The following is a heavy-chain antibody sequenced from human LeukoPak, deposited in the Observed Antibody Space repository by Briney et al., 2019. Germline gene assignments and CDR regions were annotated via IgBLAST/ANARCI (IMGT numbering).Heavy chain of an antibody. CDR1: GFTFSSYA. Sequence: GGSLRLSCAASGFTFSSYAMSWVRQAPGKGLEWVSAISGSGGSTYYADSVKGRFTISRDNSKNTLYLQMNSLRAEDTAVYYCAKLPSEYSSTYYFDYWGQGTLVTVSS. CDR3: AKLPSEYSSTYYFDY. D-gene: IGHD6-6*01. J-gene: IGHJ4*02. CDR2: ISGSGGST. V-gene: IGHV3-23*01.